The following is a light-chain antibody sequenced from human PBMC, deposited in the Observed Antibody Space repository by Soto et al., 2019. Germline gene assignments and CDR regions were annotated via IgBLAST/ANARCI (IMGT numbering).Light chain of an antibody. CDR1: SSDVGGYNY. J-gene: IGLJ1*01. CDR2: EVN. CDR3: SSYGGYNNVV. Sequence: QSVLTQPPSASGSPGQSATISCTGTSSDVGGYNYVSWFQQHPGKAPKLIIHEVNQRPSGVPDRFSGSKSGNTASLTASGLQAEDEGTYYCSSYGGYNNVVFGTGTKVTVL. V-gene: IGLV2-8*01.